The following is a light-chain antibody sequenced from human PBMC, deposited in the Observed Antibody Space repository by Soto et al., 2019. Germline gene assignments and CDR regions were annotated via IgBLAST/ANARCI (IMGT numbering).Light chain of an antibody. J-gene: IGKJ5*01. CDR3: QYLNGVPTIT. CDR2: GGY. V-gene: IGKV1-9*01. Sequence: DIHLTHSPSILSASVGDRVTLTCRASQDVSDFLAWYQHAPGKAPNLLIYGGYTLQSGVPSRFSGGGSGTEFSLTITGLQPEDSATYYCQYLNGVPTITFGQGTRLEIX. CDR1: QDVSDF.